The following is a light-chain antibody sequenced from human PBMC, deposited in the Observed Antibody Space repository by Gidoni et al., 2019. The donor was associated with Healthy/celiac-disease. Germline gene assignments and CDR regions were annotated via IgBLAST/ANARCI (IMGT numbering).Light chain of an antibody. J-gene: IGKJ4*01. CDR3: QQYNNWPPLT. V-gene: IGKV3-15*01. Sequence: EIVMKQSKATLSVSPGERATLSCRASQSVSSNLAWYQQKPGQAPRLLIYCASTRATGIPARFSGSWSGTEFTLTISSLQSEDFAVYYGQQYNNWPPLTFGGGTKVEIK. CDR2: CAS. CDR1: QSVSSN.